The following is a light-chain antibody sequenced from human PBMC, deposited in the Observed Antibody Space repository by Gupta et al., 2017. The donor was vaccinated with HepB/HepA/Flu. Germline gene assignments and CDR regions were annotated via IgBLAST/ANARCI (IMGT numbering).Light chain of an antibody. J-gene: IGLJ2*01. V-gene: IGLV5-37*01. CDR2: YYSDSDK. Sequence: QPVLTQPPSSSASPGESARLTCTLPSDINVGSYNIYWYQQKPGSPPRCLLYYYSDSDKGQGSGVPSRFSGSKDVSANTGILLISGLQSEDEADYYCMIWPSNAVVFGGGTKLTVL. CDR1: SDINVGSYN. CDR3: MIWPSNAVV.